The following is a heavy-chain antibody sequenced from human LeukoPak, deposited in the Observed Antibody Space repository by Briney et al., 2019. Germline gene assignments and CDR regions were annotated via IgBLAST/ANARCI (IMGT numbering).Heavy chain of an antibody. J-gene: IGHJ4*02. V-gene: IGHV3-48*03. CDR3: ARDRGAGDIYFDY. D-gene: IGHD2-21*02. CDR2: ISRSGSTR. CDR1: GFTFSSYG. Sequence: PGGSLRLSCAASGFTFSSYGMNWVRQAPGKGLEWISYISRSGSTRYYADSVKGRFTISRDNAKNSPYLQMNSLGAEDTAVYYCARDRGAGDIYFDYWGQGTLVTVSS.